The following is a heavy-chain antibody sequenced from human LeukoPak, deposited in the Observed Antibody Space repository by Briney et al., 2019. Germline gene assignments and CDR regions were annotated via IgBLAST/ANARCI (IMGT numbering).Heavy chain of an antibody. J-gene: IGHJ4*02. Sequence: SETLSLTCTVSGDSISSYYWSWIRQPAGKGLEWIGRIYGSGSTNYNPSLRSRVTMSVDTSKSQFSLKLSSVTAADTAVYYCAREGGRVDFWSGYYYWGQGTLVTVSS. CDR2: IYGSGST. CDR3: AREGGRVDFWSGYYY. D-gene: IGHD3-3*01. V-gene: IGHV4-4*07. CDR1: GDSISSYY.